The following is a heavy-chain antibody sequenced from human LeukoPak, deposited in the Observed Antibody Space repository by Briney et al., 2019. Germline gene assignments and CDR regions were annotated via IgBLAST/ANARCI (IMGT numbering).Heavy chain of an antibody. CDR1: GFTFSNYW. Sequence: PGGSLRLSCAASGFTFSNYWVTWVRQASGKGLEWVADIKQDGSEKLYVKSVRGRFTISRDNAKMSLFLQMNSLRAEDTAVYYCARDNGVVHGVYYMDVWGKGTTVTVS. D-gene: IGHD3-3*01. CDR3: ARDNGVVHGVYYMDV. V-gene: IGHV3-7*01. CDR2: IKQDGSEK. J-gene: IGHJ6*03.